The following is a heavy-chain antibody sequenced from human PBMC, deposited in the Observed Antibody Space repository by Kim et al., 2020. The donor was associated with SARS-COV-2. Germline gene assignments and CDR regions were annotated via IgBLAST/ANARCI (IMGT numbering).Heavy chain of an antibody. J-gene: IGHJ4*02. D-gene: IGHD6-13*01. Sequence: YNPTPTSRVTRTIATSKNQFSLELSSVTAAETAVYYCAREVRQQLANFDYWGQGTLVTVSS. CDR3: AREVRQQLANFDY. V-gene: IGHV4-59*01.